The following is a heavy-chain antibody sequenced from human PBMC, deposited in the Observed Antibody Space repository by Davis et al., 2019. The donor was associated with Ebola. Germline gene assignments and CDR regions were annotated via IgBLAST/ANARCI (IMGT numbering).Heavy chain of an antibody. J-gene: IGHJ4*02. CDR3: AGLSRDYVVY. D-gene: IGHD3-10*01. CDR1: GFTFSSYE. V-gene: IGHV3-48*03. Sequence: GGSLRLSCAASGFTFSSYEMNWVRQAPGKGLEWISYISDSGSTTYYTDSVKGRFTISRDNAKNSLYLQMNSLRAEDTAVYYCAGLSRDYVVYWGQGTLVTVSS. CDR2: ISDSGSTT.